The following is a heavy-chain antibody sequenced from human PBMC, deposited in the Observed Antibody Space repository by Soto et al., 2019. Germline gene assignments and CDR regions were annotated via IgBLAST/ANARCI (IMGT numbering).Heavy chain of an antibody. Sequence: SETLSLTGTVFGRSISSGDYCWTWIRQHPERGLEFIGYISHDGSTYYYTSLKRRLTISLDTSKNQFSLKLSSVTAADTALYYCARSHGNIIIRPYYFDYWGQETLVTVSS. CDR1: GRSISSGDYC. J-gene: IGHJ4*02. V-gene: IGHV4-31*03. D-gene: IGHD3-10*01. CDR2: ISHDGST. CDR3: ARSHGNIIIRPYYFDY.